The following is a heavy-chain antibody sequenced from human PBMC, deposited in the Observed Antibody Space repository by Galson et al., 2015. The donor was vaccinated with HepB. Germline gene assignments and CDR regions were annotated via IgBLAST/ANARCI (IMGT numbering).Heavy chain of an antibody. CDR3: ARIFHVYCSGGSVYSGHDY. CDR2: INPSGGST. J-gene: IGHJ4*02. Sequence: SVKVSCKASGYTFTSYYMHWVRQAPGQGLEWMGIINPSGGSTSYAQKFQGRVTMTRDTSTSTVYMELSSLRSEDTAVYYCARIFHVYCSGGSVYSGHDYWGQGTLVTVSS. CDR1: GYTFTSYY. V-gene: IGHV1-46*01. D-gene: IGHD2-15*01.